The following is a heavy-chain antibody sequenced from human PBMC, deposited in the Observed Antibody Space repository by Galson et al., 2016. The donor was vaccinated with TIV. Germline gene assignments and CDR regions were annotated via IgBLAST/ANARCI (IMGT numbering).Heavy chain of an antibody. CDR3: SPTNWFNP. CDR1: GFKFSDYW. CDR2: INSDSTII. Sequence: SLRLSCAASGFKFSDYWMHWVRQAPGKGLVWVSCINSDSTIITYADSVRGRFTISRDNAKNTLYLQMNSLRVEDTAVYYCSPTNWFNPWGQGTLVTVSS. D-gene: IGHD1-1*01. V-gene: IGHV3-74*03. J-gene: IGHJ5*02.